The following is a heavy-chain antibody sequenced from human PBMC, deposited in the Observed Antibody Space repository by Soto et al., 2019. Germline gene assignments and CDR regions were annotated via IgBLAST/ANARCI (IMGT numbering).Heavy chain of an antibody. CDR3: ARGPPYCGGDCYRITPFDY. J-gene: IGHJ4*02. CDR2: IYYSGST. V-gene: IGHV4-31*03. Sequence: SETLSLTCTVSGGSISSGGYYWSWIRQHPGKGLEWIGYIYYSGSTYYNPSLKSRVTISVDTSKNQFSLKLSSVTAADTTVYYCARGPPYCGGDCYRITPFDYWGQGTLVTVSS. CDR1: GGSISSGGYY. D-gene: IGHD2-21*02.